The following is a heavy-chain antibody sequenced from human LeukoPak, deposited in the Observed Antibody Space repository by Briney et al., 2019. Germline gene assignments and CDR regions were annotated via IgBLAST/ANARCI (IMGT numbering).Heavy chain of an antibody. V-gene: IGHV3-74*01. J-gene: IGHJ4*01. D-gene: IGHD3-10*01. CDR2: ISGDGSIT. CDR1: GFTFSGDW. Sequence: GGSLRLSCAVSGFTFSGDWMHWVRQAPGKGLVWVSRISGDGSITAYADSVKGRFTISRANAKNTLYLQMNSLRAEDTAVYYCARGRAGNYYNHNDYWGQRTLVTVSS. CDR3: ARGRAGNYYNHNDY.